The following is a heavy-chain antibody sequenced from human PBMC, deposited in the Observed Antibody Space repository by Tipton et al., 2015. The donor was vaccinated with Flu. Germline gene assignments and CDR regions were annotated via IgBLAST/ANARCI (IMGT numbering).Heavy chain of an antibody. CDR2: FYYDVGT. CDR3: VRTKDGYTLSNFVY. D-gene: IGHD5-24*01. Sequence: TLSLTCTVSGASLRSSSYYWGWIRQPQGKGLEWIGSFYYDVGTYYNPSLNSRVTISVDESKNQFSLRLTSVTAADTAVYYCVRTKDGYTLSNFVYWGQGTVVTVS. CDR1: GASLRSSSYY. J-gene: IGHJ4*02. V-gene: IGHV4-39*07.